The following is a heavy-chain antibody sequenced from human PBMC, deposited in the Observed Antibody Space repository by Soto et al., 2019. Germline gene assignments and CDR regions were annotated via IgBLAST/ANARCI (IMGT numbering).Heavy chain of an antibody. V-gene: IGHV1-18*01. CDR2: ISAYNGNT. CDR3: ALVAVAGPRRAELDY. Sequence: QVQLVQSGAEVKKPGASVKVSCKASGYTFTSYGISWVRQAPGQGLEWMGCISAYNGNTNYAQKLQGRVTMTTDTSKSTAYMELRSLRSADTAVYYCALVAVAGPRRAELDYWGQGTLVTVSS. CDR1: GYTFTSYG. D-gene: IGHD6-19*01. J-gene: IGHJ4*02.